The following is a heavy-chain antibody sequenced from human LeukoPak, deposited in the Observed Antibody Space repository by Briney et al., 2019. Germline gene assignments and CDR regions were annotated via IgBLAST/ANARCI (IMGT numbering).Heavy chain of an antibody. V-gene: IGHV3-9*03. D-gene: IGHD3-10*01. Sequence: PGRSLRLSCAASGFTFDDYAMHWVRQAPGKGLEWGSGISWNSGSIGYADSVKGRFTISRDNAKNSLYLQMNSLRAEDMALYYGAKAGSGSYLYFDLWGRGTLVTVSS. CDR1: GFTFDDYA. CDR3: AKAGSGSYLYFDL. CDR2: ISWNSGSI. J-gene: IGHJ2*01.